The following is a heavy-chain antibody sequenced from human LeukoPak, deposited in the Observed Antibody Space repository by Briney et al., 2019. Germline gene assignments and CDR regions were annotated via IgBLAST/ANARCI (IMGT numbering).Heavy chain of an antibody. CDR2: ISDDGSNK. D-gene: IGHD2-2*01. CDR3: ARESPYCSSSTCYFDH. V-gene: IGHV3-30*04. CDR1: GFTFSHFL. J-gene: IGHJ4*02. Sequence: GGSLRLSCAASGFTFSHFLMHWVRQAPGKGLEWLAVISDDGSNKYCADSVKGRFTVSRDNSKNTPYLQMNSLRVEDTAVYYCARESPYCSSSTCYFDHWGQGTLVTVSS.